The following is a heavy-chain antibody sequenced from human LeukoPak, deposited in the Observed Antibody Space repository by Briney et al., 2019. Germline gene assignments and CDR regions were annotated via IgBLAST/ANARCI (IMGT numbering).Heavy chain of an antibody. CDR2: INPSGGST. V-gene: IGHV1-46*01. Sequence: ASVTVSCKASGYTFTSYYMHWVRQAPGQGLEWMGIINPSGGSTSYAQKFQGRVTMTRDTSTSTVYMELSSLRSEDTAVYYCARAQGYCSSTSCSPGYWGQGTLVTVSS. D-gene: IGHD2-2*01. CDR3: ARAQGYCSSTSCSPGY. CDR1: GYTFTSYY. J-gene: IGHJ4*02.